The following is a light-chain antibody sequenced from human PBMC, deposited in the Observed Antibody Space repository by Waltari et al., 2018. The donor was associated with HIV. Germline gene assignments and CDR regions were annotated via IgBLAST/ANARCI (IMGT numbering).Light chain of an antibody. V-gene: IGKV1D-13*01. Sequence: IQMTQYPFSLSASVGDRVTITCRASQEFSYYLNWYQQTQGRPPNVLIDVASRLESLAPSRFIGSGFETEFSLTISSLQPEDFSTYYCQAFKDYFSTFCGGTKREI. CDR2: VAS. CDR3: QAFKDYFST. CDR1: QEFSYY. J-gene: IGKJ4*01.